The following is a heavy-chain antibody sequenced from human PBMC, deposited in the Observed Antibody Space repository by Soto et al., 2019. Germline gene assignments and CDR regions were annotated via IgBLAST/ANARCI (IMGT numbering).Heavy chain of an antibody. J-gene: IGHJ4*02. CDR3: ASTPPYDSSGYYSGGGPDY. CDR1: GYSISSGYY. V-gene: IGHV4-38-2*01. CDR2: IYHSGST. D-gene: IGHD3-22*01. Sequence: SETLSLTCAVSGYSISSGYYWGWIRQPPGKGLEWIGSIYHSGSTYYNPSLKSRVTISVDTSKNQFSLKLSSVTAADTAVYYCASTPPYDSSGYYSGGGPDYWGQGTLVTVSS.